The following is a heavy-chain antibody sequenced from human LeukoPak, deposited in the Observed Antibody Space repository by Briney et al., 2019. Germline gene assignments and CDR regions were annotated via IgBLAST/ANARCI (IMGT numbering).Heavy chain of an antibody. CDR3: ARTIIAVAGNNWFDP. D-gene: IGHD6-19*01. V-gene: IGHV1-2*02. CDR2: INPNSGGT. Sequence: ASVRVSCKASGYTFNGYYMHWVRQAPGHGLELITCINPNSGGTNYAQKFQGRVTMTRDTSISTAYMELSRLRSDDTAVYYCARTIIAVAGNNWFDPWGQGTLVTVSS. J-gene: IGHJ5*02. CDR1: GYTFNGYY.